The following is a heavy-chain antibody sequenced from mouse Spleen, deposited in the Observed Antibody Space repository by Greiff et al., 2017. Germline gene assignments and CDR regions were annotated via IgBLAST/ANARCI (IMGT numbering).Heavy chain of an antibody. CDR3: ARSYDYPFDY. V-gene: IGHV1-26*01. J-gene: IGHJ2*01. CDR1: GYTFTDYY. Sequence: VQLQQSGPELVKPGASVKISCKASGYTFTDYYMNWVKQSHGKSLEWIGDINPNNGGTSYNQKFKGKATLTVDKSSSTAYMELRSLTSEDSAVYYCARSYDYPFDYWGQGTTLTVSS. CDR2: INPNNGGT. D-gene: IGHD2-4*01.